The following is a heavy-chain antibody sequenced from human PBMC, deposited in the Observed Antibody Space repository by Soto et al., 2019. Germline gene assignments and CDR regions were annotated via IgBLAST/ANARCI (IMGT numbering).Heavy chain of an antibody. V-gene: IGHV1-3*05. Sequence: QVPLVQSGAEEKKPGASVKVSRKASGYTFTNYAMHWVRQAPGQRLEWMGWINAGNGNTKYSQKFQGRVTITRDTSASTAYMELSSLRSEDTAVYYCARVSGYYLPDYWGQGTLVTVSS. CDR1: GYTFTNYA. CDR2: INAGNGNT. D-gene: IGHD5-12*01. CDR3: ARVSGYYLPDY. J-gene: IGHJ4*02.